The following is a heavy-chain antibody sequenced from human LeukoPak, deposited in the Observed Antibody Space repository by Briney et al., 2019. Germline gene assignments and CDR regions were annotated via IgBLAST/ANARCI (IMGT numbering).Heavy chain of an antibody. CDR2: IYTSGST. Sequence: SETLSLTCTVSGGSISSYYWSWIRQPAGKGLEWIGRIYTSGSTNYNPSLKSRVTMSVDASKNQFSLKLSSVTAADTAVYYCARGPGLMIGELFSWFDPWGQGTLVTVSS. J-gene: IGHJ5*02. D-gene: IGHD3-10*02. CDR1: GGSISSYY. CDR3: ARGPGLMIGELFSWFDP. V-gene: IGHV4-4*07.